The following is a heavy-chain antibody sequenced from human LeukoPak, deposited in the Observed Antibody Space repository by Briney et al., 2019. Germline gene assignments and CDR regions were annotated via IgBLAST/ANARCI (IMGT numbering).Heavy chain of an antibody. CDR3: ATLAQYSSSWYGLVDY. Sequence: SETLSLTCTVSGGSISSSSYYWGWIRQPPGKGLEWIGSIYYSGSTYYNPSLKSRVTISVDTSKNQFSLKLSSVTAADTAVYYCATLAQYSSSWYGLVDYWGQGTLVTVSS. V-gene: IGHV4-39*07. J-gene: IGHJ4*02. CDR2: IYYSGST. D-gene: IGHD6-13*01. CDR1: GGSISSSSYY.